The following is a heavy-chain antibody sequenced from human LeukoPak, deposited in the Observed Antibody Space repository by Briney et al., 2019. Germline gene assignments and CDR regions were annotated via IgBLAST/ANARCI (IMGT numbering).Heavy chain of an antibody. Sequence: PGGSLRLSCAASGFTFSSYAMSWVRRAPGKGLEWVSGISSSGTSTYYADSVKGRFTISRDNSKSTLYLQMNSLRAEDTALYYCAKGPYDYVWGTYLDCWGQGTLVTVSP. J-gene: IGHJ4*02. D-gene: IGHD3-16*02. CDR3: AKGPYDYVWGTYLDC. CDR1: GFTFSSYA. CDR2: ISSSGTST. V-gene: IGHV3-23*01.